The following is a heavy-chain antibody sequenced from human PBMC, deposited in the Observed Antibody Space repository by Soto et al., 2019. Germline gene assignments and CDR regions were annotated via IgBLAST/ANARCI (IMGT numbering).Heavy chain of an antibody. Sequence: TLSLTCAVSGGSISSGGYSWSWIRQPPGKGLEWIGYIYHSGSTYYSPSLKSRGTISVDRSKNQFSLKLSSVTAADTAVYYCARGSTYYDFWSGYYDYYYGMDVWGQGTTVTVSS. D-gene: IGHD3-3*01. V-gene: IGHV4-30-2*01. CDR2: IYHSGST. J-gene: IGHJ6*02. CDR1: GGSISSGGYS. CDR3: ARGSTYYDFWSGYYDYYYGMDV.